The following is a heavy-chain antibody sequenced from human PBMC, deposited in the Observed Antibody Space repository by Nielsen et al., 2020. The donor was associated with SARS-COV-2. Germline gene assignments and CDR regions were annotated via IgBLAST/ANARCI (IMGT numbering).Heavy chain of an antibody. V-gene: IGHV3-48*01. CDR1: GFTFSIYS. Sequence: SCAASGFTFSIYSMNWVRQAPGKGLEWVSFISTSSSIYYTDSVKGRFTISRDNAKNSLYLQMNSLRAEDTAVYYCARGPPNYWGQGTLVTVSS. CDR2: ISTSSSI. CDR3: ARGPPNY. J-gene: IGHJ4*02.